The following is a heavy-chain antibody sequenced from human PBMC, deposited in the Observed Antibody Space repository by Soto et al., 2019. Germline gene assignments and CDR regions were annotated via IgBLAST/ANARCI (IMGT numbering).Heavy chain of an antibody. J-gene: IGHJ5*02. CDR1: GFTFDDYA. V-gene: IGHV3-9*01. CDR2: ISWNSGSI. CDR3: AKENTYYDILTGYQNWFDP. D-gene: IGHD3-9*01. Sequence: LRLSCAASGFTFDDYAMHWVRQAPVKGLEWVSGISWNSGSIGYADSVKGRFTISRDNAKNSLYLQMNSLRAEDTALYYCAKENTYYDILTGYQNWFDPWGQGTLVTVSS.